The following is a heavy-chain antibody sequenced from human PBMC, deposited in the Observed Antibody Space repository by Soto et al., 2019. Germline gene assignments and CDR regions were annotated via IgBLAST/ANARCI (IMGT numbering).Heavy chain of an antibody. Sequence: GGSLRLSCAASGFTFSNAWMSWVRQAPGKGLEWVGRIKSKTDGGTTDYAAPVKGRFTISRDDSKNTLYLQMNSLKTEDTAVYYCTTDDCMTPLYYYYMDVWGKGTTVTVSS. J-gene: IGHJ6*03. CDR2: IKSKTDGGTT. CDR3: TTDDCMTPLYYYYMDV. V-gene: IGHV3-15*01. CDR1: GFTFSNAW. D-gene: IGHD2-21*02.